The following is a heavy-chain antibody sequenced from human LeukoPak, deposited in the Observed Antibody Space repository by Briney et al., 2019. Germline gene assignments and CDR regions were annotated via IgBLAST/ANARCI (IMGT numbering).Heavy chain of an antibody. D-gene: IGHD5-12*01. Sequence: PGGSLRLSCAASGFTVSTNYMSCVRQAPGKGLEWVSLIYTIGTTYYADSVKGRFTISRDNSKNTLYLQMDSLRAEDTAVYYCARILLVAVMDWGQGTPVTVSS. CDR1: GFTVSTNY. CDR3: ARILLVAVMD. J-gene: IGHJ4*02. V-gene: IGHV3-66*01. CDR2: IYTIGTT.